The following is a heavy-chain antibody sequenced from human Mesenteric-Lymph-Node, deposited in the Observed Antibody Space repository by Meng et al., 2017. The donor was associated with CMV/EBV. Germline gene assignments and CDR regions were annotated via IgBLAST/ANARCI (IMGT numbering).Heavy chain of an antibody. D-gene: IGHD3-3*01. CDR1: GGPISSSSYY. Sequence: GSLRLSCTVSGGPISSSSYYWGWIRQPPGKGLEWIGSIYYSGSTYYNPSLKSRVTISVDTSKNQFSLKLSSVTAADTAVYYCARDRGVEYVYIRYYFDYWGQGTLVTVSS. V-gene: IGHV4-39*07. CDR2: IYYSGST. J-gene: IGHJ4*02. CDR3: ARDRGVEYVYIRYYFDY.